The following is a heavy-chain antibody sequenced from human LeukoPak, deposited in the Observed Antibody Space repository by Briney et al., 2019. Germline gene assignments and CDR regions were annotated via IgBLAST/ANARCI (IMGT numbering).Heavy chain of an antibody. V-gene: IGHV3-30*04. CDR1: GFTFSSYA. Sequence: GGSLRLSCAASGFTFSSYAMHWVRQAPGKGLEWVAVISYDGSNKYYADSVKGRFTISRDNSKNTLYLQMNSLRAEDTAVYYCARDSRYCSSTSCFNWFDPWGQGTLVTVSS. J-gene: IGHJ5*02. CDR3: ARDSRYCSSTSCFNWFDP. CDR2: ISYDGSNK. D-gene: IGHD2-2*01.